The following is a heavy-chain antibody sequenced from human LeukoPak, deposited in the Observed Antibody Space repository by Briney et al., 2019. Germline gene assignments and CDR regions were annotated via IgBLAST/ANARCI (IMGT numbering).Heavy chain of an antibody. V-gene: IGHV3-23*01. J-gene: IGHJ4*02. Sequence: GGSLRLSCAAAGFTFTDYSMNWVRQAPGKGLEWVSAISGSGGSTYYADSVKGRFTISRDNSKNTLYLQMNSLRAEDTAVYYCAKGKWIQLWLRDYWGQGTLVTVSS. CDR3: AKGKWIQLWLRDY. CDR1: GFTFTDYS. D-gene: IGHD5-18*01. CDR2: ISGSGGST.